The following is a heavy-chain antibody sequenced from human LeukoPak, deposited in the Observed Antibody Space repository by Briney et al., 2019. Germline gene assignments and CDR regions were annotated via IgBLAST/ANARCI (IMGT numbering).Heavy chain of an antibody. CDR2: IWYDGSNK. V-gene: IGHV3-33*01. CDR1: GVTFSSYV. Sequence: GRALRLSCAASGVTFSSYVMRWVRQAPGKGLEWVAVIWYDGSNKYYADSVKGPFTIYRDNSKKTLYLQMNSLRAADTAVYYCGRDGRSGWYWLGSAQEYLQHWGQGTLVTVSS. J-gene: IGHJ1*01. CDR3: GRDGRSGWYWLGSAQEYLQH. D-gene: IGHD6-19*01.